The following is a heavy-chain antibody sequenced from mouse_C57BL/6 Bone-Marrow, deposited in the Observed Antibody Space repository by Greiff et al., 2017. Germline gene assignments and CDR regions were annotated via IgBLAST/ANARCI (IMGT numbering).Heavy chain of an antibody. CDR1: GFNIKDDY. Sequence: EVQLQQSGAELVRPGASVKLSCTASGFNIKDDYMHWVKQRPEQGLEWIGWIDPENGDTEYASKFQGKATITADTSSNTAYLQLSSLTSEDTAVYDCTGVLLRYWFAYWGQGTLVTVSA. D-gene: IGHD1-1*01. CDR2: IDPENGDT. CDR3: TGVLLRYWFAY. J-gene: IGHJ3*01. V-gene: IGHV14-4*01.